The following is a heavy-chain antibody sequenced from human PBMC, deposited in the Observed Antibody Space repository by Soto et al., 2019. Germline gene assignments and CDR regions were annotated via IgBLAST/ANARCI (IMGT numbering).Heavy chain of an antibody. CDR3: AKDLRQWLYYFDY. CDR2: FSGSGGNT. CDR1: GFTFSSYA. Sequence: AGGSLKISCAASGFTFSSYAMSWVRQAPGKGLEWVSVFSGSGGNTDYADSVKGRFTISRDNSKNTLYLQMNSLRAEDTVLYYCAKDLRQWLYYFDYWGQGTLVTVSS. V-gene: IGHV3-23*01. J-gene: IGHJ4*02. D-gene: IGHD6-19*01.